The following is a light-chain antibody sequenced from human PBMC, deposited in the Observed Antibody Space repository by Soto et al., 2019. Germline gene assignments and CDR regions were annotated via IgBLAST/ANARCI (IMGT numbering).Light chain of an antibody. CDR2: AAS. CDR1: QTITGY. J-gene: IGKJ2*01. CDR3: QRSRGIPYT. Sequence: DIQMTQSPSSLSASVGDRVTITCRASQTITGYLNWYQQKPGKAPKLLIYAASSLQSGVPSRFSGSGSGTDFTLTISSLQPEDFATYYCQRSRGIPYTFGQGTKLEIK. V-gene: IGKV1-39*01.